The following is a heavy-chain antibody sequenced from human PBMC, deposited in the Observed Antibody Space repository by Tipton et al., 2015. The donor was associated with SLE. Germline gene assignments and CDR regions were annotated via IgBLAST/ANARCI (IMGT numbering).Heavy chain of an antibody. J-gene: IGHJ4*02. Sequence: TLSLTCIVSGVSISRGTYYWSWIRHHPRKGPEWIGYIYNSGGTYYNPSLKSRVTISVDTSKNQFSLKLSSVTAADTAVYYCARHGNQDYWGQGTLVTVSS. V-gene: IGHV4-39*01. D-gene: IGHD4-23*01. CDR3: ARHGNQDY. CDR1: GVSISRGTYY. CDR2: IYNSGGT.